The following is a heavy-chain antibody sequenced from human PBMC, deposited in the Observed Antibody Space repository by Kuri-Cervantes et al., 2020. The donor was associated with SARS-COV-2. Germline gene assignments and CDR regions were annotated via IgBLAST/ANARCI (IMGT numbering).Heavy chain of an antibody. J-gene: IGHJ6*03. Sequence: GESLKISCAASGFTFSSYAMSWVRQAPGKGLEWVSAISGSGGSTYYADSVKGRFTISRDNSKNTLYLQMNSLRAEDTAVYYCAKLYCSSTSCYYYYYYMDVWGKGTMVTVSS. D-gene: IGHD2-2*01. CDR1: GFTFSSYA. V-gene: IGHV3-23*01. CDR2: ISGSGGST. CDR3: AKLYCSSTSCYYYYYYMDV.